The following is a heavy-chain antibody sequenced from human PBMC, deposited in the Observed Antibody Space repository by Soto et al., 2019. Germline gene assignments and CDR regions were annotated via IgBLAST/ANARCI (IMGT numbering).Heavy chain of an antibody. J-gene: IGHJ5*02. D-gene: IGHD3-3*01. CDR2: IYPGDSDT. V-gene: IGHV5-51*01. CDR1: GYSFTSYW. Sequence: PGESLKISCKGSGYSFTSYWIGWVRQMPGKGLEWMGIIYPGDSDTRYSPSFQGQVTISADKSISTAYLQWSSLKASDTAMYYCARHGALVYYDFWSGYPMRQNWFDPWGQGTLVTVSS. CDR3: ARHGALVYYDFWSGYPMRQNWFDP.